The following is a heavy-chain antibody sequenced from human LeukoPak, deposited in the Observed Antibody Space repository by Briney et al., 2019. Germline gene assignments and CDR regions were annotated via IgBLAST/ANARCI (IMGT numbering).Heavy chain of an antibody. CDR2: IKQGGGEK. CDR3: ARLYDNSGYSIFDY. D-gene: IGHD3-22*01. Sequence: GGSLRLSCAASGFTFSTHWMSWLRQAPGKGLEWVANIKQGGGEKYYVDSVKGRFTISRDNTKNSVYLQMNSLRAEDTAVYYCARLYDNSGYSIFDYWGQGTLVTVSS. CDR1: GFTFSTHW. V-gene: IGHV3-7*01. J-gene: IGHJ4*02.